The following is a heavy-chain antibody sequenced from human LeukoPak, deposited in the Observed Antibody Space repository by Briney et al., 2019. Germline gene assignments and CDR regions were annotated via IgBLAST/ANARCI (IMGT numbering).Heavy chain of an antibody. CDR3: ARGKGYYYGSGSSR. V-gene: IGHV4-34*01. J-gene: IGHJ4*02. CDR2: INHSGST. Sequence: SETLSLTCAVSGGSFSGYYWSWIRQPPGKGLEWIGEINHSGSTNYNPSLKSRVTISVDTSKNQFSLKLSSVTAADTAVYYCARGKGYYYGSGSSRWGQGTLVTVSS. D-gene: IGHD3-10*01. CDR1: GGSFSGYY.